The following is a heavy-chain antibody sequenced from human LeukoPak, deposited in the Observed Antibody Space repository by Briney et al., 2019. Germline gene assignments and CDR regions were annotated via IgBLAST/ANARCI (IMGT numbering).Heavy chain of an antibody. J-gene: IGHJ5*02. CDR2: IWYDGSNK. Sequence: GRSLRLSCAASGFTFSSYGMHWVRQAPGKGLEWVAVIWYDGSNKYYADSVKGRFTISRDNSKNTLYLQMNSLRAEDTAVYYCARAARLVPAARFDPWGQGTLVTVSS. CDR3: ARAARLVPAARFDP. D-gene: IGHD2-2*01. V-gene: IGHV3-33*01. CDR1: GFTFSSYG.